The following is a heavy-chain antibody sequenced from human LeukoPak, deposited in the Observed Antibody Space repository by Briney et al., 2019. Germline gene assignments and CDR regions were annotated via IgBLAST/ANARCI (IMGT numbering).Heavy chain of an antibody. J-gene: IGHJ6*03. D-gene: IGHD5-18*01. CDR1: GFTFDDYG. CDR2: INWNGGST. V-gene: IGHV3-20*04. Sequence: GGSLRLSCAASGFTFDDYGMSWVRQAPGKGLEWVSGINWNGGSTGYADSVKGRFTISRDNSKNTLYLQMNTLRAEDTAVYYCAKASRFGYSYGPREYFYYMDVWGKGTTVTISS. CDR3: AKASRFGYSYGPREYFYYMDV.